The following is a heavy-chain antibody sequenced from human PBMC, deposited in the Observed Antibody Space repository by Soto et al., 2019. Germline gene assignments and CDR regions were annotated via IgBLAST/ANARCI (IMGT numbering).Heavy chain of an antibody. CDR1: GGSISSYY. CDR2: IYTSGST. J-gene: IGHJ6*02. Sequence: PSETLSLTCTVSGGSISSYYWSWIRQPAGKGLEWIGRIYTSGSTNYNPSLKSRVTMSVDTSKNQFSLKLSSVTAADTAVYYCARDKGSSTVYYYYYYGMDVWGQGTTVTVSS. CDR3: ARDKGSSTVYYYYYYGMDV. D-gene: IGHD6-6*01. V-gene: IGHV4-4*07.